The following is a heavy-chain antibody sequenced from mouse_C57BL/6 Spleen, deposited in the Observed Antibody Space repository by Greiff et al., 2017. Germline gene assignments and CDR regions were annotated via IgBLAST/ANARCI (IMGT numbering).Heavy chain of an antibody. CDR1: GYTFTDYE. J-gene: IGHJ2*01. V-gene: IGHV1-15*01. CDR3: TRSDYDYADFYC. Sequence: QVQLQQSGAELVRPGASVTLSCKASGYTFTDYEMHWVKQTPVHGLEWIGAIDPDTGGTAYTQKFKGKAILTADKSSSTAYMELRSLTSEDSAVYYCTRSDYDYADFYCWGQCTTLTVSS. D-gene: IGHD2-4*01. CDR2: IDPDTGGT.